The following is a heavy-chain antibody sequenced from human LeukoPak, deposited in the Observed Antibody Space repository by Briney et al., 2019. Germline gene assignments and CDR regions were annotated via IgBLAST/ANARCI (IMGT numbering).Heavy chain of an antibody. Sequence: SVKVSCKASGGTFSSYAISWVRQAPGQGLEWMGRIIPIFGTANYAQKFQGRVTITMDESTSTAYMELSSLRSEDTAVYYCAATPDYDFWSGYFSAWGQGTLVTVSS. J-gene: IGHJ4*02. CDR2: IIPIFGTA. CDR3: AATPDYDFWSGYFSA. CDR1: GGTFSSYA. D-gene: IGHD3-3*01. V-gene: IGHV1-69*05.